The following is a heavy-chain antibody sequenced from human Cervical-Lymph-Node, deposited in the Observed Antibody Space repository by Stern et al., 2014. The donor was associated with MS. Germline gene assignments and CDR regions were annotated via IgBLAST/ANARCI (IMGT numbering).Heavy chain of an antibody. CDR3: ATDRDDFRSGYSAPTKGYGLDV. Sequence: VQLVESGAEVKKPGASVKVSCKVSGYTLTELSMHWVRQAPGKGLEWMGGFDPEDGETLYAQKFQGRVTMTEEPSTDTAYLELSSLRSEDTAVYYCATDRDDFRSGYSAPTKGYGLDVWGQGTTVTVTS. CDR2: FDPEDGET. V-gene: IGHV1-24*01. J-gene: IGHJ6*02. CDR1: GYTLTELS. D-gene: IGHD3-3*01.